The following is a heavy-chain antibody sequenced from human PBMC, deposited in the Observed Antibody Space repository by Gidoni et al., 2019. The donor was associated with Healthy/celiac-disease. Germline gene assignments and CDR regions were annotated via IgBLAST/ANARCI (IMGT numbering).Heavy chain of an antibody. D-gene: IGHD3-22*01. V-gene: IGHV4-59*08. J-gene: IGHJ6*02. CDR1: GGSISSYY. CDR3: ATVVTKPYYYYGMDV. CDR2: IYYSGST. Sequence: QVQLQESGPGLVKPSETLSLTCTVSGGSISSYYWSWIRQPPGKGLEWIGYIYYSGSTNYNPSLKSRVTISVDTSKNQFSLKLSSVTAADTAVYYCATVVTKPYYYYGMDVWGQGTTVTVSS.